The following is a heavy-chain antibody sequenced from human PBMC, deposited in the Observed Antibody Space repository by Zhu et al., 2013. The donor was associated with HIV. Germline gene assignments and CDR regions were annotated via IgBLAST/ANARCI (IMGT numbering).Heavy chain of an antibody. CDR1: GGSVSSGSYY. CDR3: ARDRWTNSITHPIDY. Sequence: QVQLQESGPGLVKPSETLSLTCTVSGGSVSSGSYYWSWIRQPPGKGLEWIGYIYYSGSTNYNPSLKSRVTISVDTSKNQFSLKLNSVTAADTAVYYCARDRWTNSITHPIDYWGQGTLVTVSS. V-gene: IGHV4-61*01. J-gene: IGHJ4*02. CDR2: IYYSGST. D-gene: IGHD2-8*01.